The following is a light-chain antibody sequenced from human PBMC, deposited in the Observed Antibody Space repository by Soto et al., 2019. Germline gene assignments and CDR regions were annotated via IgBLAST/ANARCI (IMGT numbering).Light chain of an antibody. J-gene: IGKJ1*01. CDR2: AAS. CDR1: RDITDY. V-gene: IGKV1-27*01. Sequence: DIQMTQSPSSLSASVGDRVTITCRASRDITDYLAWYQQKPGQVPKLLIYAASTLQSGVPSRFPAIGPGKDFTLTITGRQLEDFATYYCQNYNSAPGTFGQGTKVEF. CDR3: QNYNSAPGT.